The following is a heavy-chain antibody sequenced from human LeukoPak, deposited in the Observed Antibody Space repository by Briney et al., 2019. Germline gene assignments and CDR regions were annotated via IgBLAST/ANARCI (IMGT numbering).Heavy chain of an antibody. J-gene: IGHJ3*02. CDR1: GFTVSSNY. CDR2: NYSGGST. D-gene: IGHD3-10*01. V-gene: IGHV3-66*01. Sequence: GGSLRLSCAASGFTVSSNYMSWVRQAPGKGLEWVSVNYSGGSTYYADSVKGRFTISRDNSKNTLYLQMNSLRAEDTAVYYCASSVAGISGAFDIWGQGTMVTVSS. CDR3: ASSVAGISGAFDI.